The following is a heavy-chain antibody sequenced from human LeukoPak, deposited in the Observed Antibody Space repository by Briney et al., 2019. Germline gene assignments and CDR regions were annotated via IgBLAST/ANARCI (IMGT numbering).Heavy chain of an antibody. D-gene: IGHD3-16*02. CDR3: ATVAQGGGLRLGELSLFDY. Sequence: ASVKVSCKASGYTFTSYGISWVRQAPGQGLEWMGWISAYNGNTNYAQKLQGRVTMTTDTSTSTAYMELRSLRSDDTAVYYCATVAQGGGLRLGELSLFDYWGQGTLVTVSS. V-gene: IGHV1-18*01. CDR2: ISAYNGNT. J-gene: IGHJ4*02. CDR1: GYTFTSYG.